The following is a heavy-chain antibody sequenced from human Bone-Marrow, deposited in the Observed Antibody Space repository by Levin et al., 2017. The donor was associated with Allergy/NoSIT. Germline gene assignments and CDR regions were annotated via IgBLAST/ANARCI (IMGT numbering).Heavy chain of an antibody. V-gene: IGHV3-48*01. D-gene: IGHD2-2*01. CDR3: ARDAVVVPADMGGGMDV. Sequence: GGSLRLSCAASGFTFSSYSMNWVRQAPGKGLEWVSYISSSSSTIYYADSVKGRFTISRDNAKNSLYLQMNSLRAEDTAVYYCARDAVVVPADMGGGMDVWGQGTTVTVSS. J-gene: IGHJ6*02. CDR1: GFTFSSYS. CDR2: ISSSSSTI.